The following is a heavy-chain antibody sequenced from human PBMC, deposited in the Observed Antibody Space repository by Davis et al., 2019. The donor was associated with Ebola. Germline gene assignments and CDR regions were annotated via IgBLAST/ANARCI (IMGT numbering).Heavy chain of an antibody. Sequence: GESLKISCAASGFTVSSNYMSWVRQAPGKGLEWVSSITSSSSHINYADSVKGRFTISRDNAKNSLYLQMNSLRAEDTAVYYCAEDSLRDYYYYGMDVWGQGTTVTVSS. CDR1: GFTVSSNY. D-gene: IGHD4-17*01. CDR3: AEDSLRDYYYYGMDV. CDR2: ITSSSSHI. V-gene: IGHV3-21*01. J-gene: IGHJ6*02.